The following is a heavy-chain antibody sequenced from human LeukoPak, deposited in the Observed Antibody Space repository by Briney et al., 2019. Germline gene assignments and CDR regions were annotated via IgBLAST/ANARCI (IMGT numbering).Heavy chain of an antibody. CDR3: ARDYEQQLANWFDP. CDR2: ISAYNGNT. Sequence: ASVKVSCKASGYTFTSYGISWVRQAPGQGLEWMGWISAYNGNTNYAQKLQGRVTMTTDTSTSTAYMELRSLRSDDTAVYYCARDYEQQLANWFDPWGQRTLVTVSS. V-gene: IGHV1-18*01. CDR1: GYTFTSYG. J-gene: IGHJ5*02. D-gene: IGHD6-13*01.